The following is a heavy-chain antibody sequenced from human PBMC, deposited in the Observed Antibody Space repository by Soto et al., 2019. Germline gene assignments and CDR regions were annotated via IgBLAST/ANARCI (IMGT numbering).Heavy chain of an antibody. J-gene: IGHJ5*02. V-gene: IGHV4-59*01. Sequence: LSLTCTVSGGSINSYYWSWIRQPPGKGLEWIGYIYYSGSTNYNPSLKSRVTISVDTSKNQFFLKLRSVTAADTAVYYCARAVVAYNWFDPWGQGTQVTVSS. CDR2: IYYSGST. CDR3: ARAVVAYNWFDP. D-gene: IGHD3-3*02. CDR1: GGSINSYY.